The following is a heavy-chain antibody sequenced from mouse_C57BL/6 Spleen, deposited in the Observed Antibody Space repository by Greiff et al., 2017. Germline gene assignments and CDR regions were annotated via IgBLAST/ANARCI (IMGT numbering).Heavy chain of an antibody. CDR3: ARQGDYDRVYYAMDY. D-gene: IGHD2-4*01. J-gene: IGHJ4*01. V-gene: IGHV5-6*01. Sequence: EVQLQESGGDLVKPGGSLKLSCAASGFTFSSYGMSWVRQTPDKRLEWVATISSGGSYTYYPDSVKGRFTISRDNAKNTLYLQMSSLKSEDTAMYYCARQGDYDRVYYAMDYWGQGTSVTVSS. CDR1: GFTFSSYG. CDR2: ISSGGSYT.